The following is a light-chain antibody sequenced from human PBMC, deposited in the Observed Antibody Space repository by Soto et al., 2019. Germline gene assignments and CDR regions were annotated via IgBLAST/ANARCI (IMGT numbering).Light chain of an antibody. J-gene: IGLJ1*01. CDR3: ASWDDSLNGTV. CDR1: SSNVGGNP. Sequence: QSVLTQPPSASGTPGQGVTISCSGSSSNVGGNPVNWYQHVPTTAPKLLIYTNTQRPSGVPDRLSGSKSGTSASLAISGLQSEDEADYYCASWDDSLNGTVFGTGTKVTVL. V-gene: IGLV1-44*01. CDR2: TNT.